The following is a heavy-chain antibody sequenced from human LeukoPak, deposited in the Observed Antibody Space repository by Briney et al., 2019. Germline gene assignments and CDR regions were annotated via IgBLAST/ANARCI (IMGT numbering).Heavy chain of an antibody. D-gene: IGHD1-1*01. CDR3: LRNWNLDS. CDR1: GFSFSVYW. V-gene: IGHV3-7*01. CDR2: IKLDGSEE. Sequence: GGSLRLSCAASGFSFSVYWMCWVRKAPARGLERVANIKLDGSEENYWDSVKGRFIISRDNANNSLFLQMHSLTAADTAVCYCLRNWNLDSLGQGTLVTVSS. J-gene: IGHJ4*02.